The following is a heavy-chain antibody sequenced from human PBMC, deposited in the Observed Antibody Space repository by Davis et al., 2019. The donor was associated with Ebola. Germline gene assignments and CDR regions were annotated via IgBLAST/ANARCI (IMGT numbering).Heavy chain of an antibody. CDR3: ARWDSSGYSGYYFDY. J-gene: IGHJ4*02. CDR1: GFTVSSNY. Sequence: GESLKISCAASGFTVSSNYMSWVRQAPGKGLEWVSVIYSGGSTYYADSVKGRFTISRDNSKNTLYLQMNSLRAEDTAVYYCARWDSSGYSGYYFDYWGQGTLVTVSS. V-gene: IGHV3-66*01. D-gene: IGHD3-22*01. CDR2: IYSGGST.